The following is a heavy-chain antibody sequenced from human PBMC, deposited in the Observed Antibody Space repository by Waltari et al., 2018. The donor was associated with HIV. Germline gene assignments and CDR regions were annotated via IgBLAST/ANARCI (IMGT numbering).Heavy chain of an antibody. Sequence: LQLQESGPGLVKPSATLSLTCALSGASVTSRTYDWGWCRQAPGRGLEWIGAISYSGSAYYNPSLESRVTISLDTSKNQFSLKLQSVTAADTAVYYCAGAPNGDFSWLDPWGQGTLVTVSS. CDR1: GASVTSRTYD. D-gene: IGHD4-17*01. V-gene: IGHV4-39*07. CDR2: ISYSGSA. CDR3: AGAPNGDFSWLDP. J-gene: IGHJ5*02.